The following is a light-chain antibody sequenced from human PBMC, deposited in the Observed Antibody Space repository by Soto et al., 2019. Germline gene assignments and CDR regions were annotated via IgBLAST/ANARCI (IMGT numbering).Light chain of an antibody. CDR1: SSDVGGYNY. CDR2: EVS. J-gene: IGLJ1*01. CDR3: SSYTSSSTIYV. Sequence: QSVLAQPASVSGSPGQSIPISCTGTSSDVGGYNYVSWYQQHPGKAPKLMIYEVSNRPLGVSNRFSGSKSGNTASLTISGLQAEDEADYYCSSYTSSSTIYVFGTGSK. V-gene: IGLV2-14*01.